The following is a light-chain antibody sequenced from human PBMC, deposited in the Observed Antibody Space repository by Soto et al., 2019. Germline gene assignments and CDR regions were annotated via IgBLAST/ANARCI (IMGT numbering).Light chain of an antibody. V-gene: IGLV2-14*01. J-gene: IGLJ1*01. CDR3: SSYTSTSTPPFV. Sequence: QSALTQPASVSGSPGQSITISCTGTSSDVGGYNYVSWYQQHPDKAPKLMIYEVSNRPSGVSNRFSGSKSGNTASLTISGLQAEDEADYYCSSYTSTSTPPFVFGTGTKVTVL. CDR1: SSDVGGYNY. CDR2: EVS.